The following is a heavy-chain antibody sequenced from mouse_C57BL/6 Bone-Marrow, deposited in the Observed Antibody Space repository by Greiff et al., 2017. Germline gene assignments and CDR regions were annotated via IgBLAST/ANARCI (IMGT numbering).Heavy chain of an antibody. CDR2: IYHRDGST. CDR3: ARRNWRGAMDY. CDR1: GYTFTSYD. J-gene: IGHJ4*01. V-gene: IGHV1-85*01. Sequence: VQLQQSGPELVKPGASVKLSCKASGYTFTSYDINWVKQRPGEGLEWIGWIYHRDGSTKYNEKFKGKDTLTVDTSSSTAYMELHSLTSEDAAVYFCARRNWRGAMDYWGQGTSVTVSS. D-gene: IGHD4-1*01.